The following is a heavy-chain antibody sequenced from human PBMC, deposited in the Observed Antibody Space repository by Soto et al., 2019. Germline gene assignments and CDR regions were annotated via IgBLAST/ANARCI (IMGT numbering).Heavy chain of an antibody. Sequence: SETLSLTCTVSGGSISSYYWSWIRQPPGKGLEWIGYIYYSGSTNYNPSLKSRVTISVDTSKNQFSLKLSSVTAADTAVYYCARDAYYDILTGYPLPYYYGMDVWGQGTTVTVSS. CDR3: ARDAYYDILTGYPLPYYYGMDV. J-gene: IGHJ6*02. CDR1: GGSISSYY. CDR2: IYYSGST. V-gene: IGHV4-59*01. D-gene: IGHD3-9*01.